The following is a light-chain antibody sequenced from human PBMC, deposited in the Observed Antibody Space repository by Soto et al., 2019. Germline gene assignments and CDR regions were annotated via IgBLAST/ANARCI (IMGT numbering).Light chain of an antibody. Sequence: DIPMTQSPSSLSASAVDRVSITYRASQGISNYLAWYQQKPGKVPKLLMYGASTLQSGVPSRFSGSGSGTEFTLIISSLQPDDFATYYCQQYNSYLWTVGQGNKVDIK. CDR3: QQYNSYLWT. CDR1: QGISNY. J-gene: IGKJ1*01. V-gene: IGKV1-27*01. CDR2: GAS.